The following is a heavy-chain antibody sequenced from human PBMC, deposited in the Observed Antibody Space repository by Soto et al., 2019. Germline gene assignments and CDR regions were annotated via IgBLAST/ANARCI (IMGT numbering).Heavy chain of an antibody. V-gene: IGHV3-30*18. J-gene: IGHJ4*02. D-gene: IGHD3-16*01. CDR2: ISYDGSNK. Sequence: GGSLRLSCAASGFTFSSYGMHWVRQAPGKGLEWVAVISYDGSNKYYADSVKGRFTISRDNSKNTLYLQMNSLRAEDTAVYYCAKALYTGPFDYWGQGNLVTVSS. CDR1: GFTFSSYG. CDR3: AKALYTGPFDY.